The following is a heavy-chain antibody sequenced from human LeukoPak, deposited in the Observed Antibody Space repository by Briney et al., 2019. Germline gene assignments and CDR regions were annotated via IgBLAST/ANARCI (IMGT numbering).Heavy chain of an antibody. CDR2: IYYSGST. D-gene: IGHD5-12*01. Sequence: SETLSLTCTVSGGSISSSSYYWGWIRQPPGKGLEWIGSIYYSGSTYYNPSLKSRVTISVDTSKNQFSLKLSSVTAADTAVYYCAKQSGYDPYYYYYYYMDVWGKGPRSPSP. CDR1: GGSISSSSYY. CDR3: AKQSGYDPYYYYYYYMDV. V-gene: IGHV4-39*07. J-gene: IGHJ6*03.